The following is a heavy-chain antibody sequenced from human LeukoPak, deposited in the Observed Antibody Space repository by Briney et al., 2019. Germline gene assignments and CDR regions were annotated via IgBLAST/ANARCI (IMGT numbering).Heavy chain of an antibody. J-gene: IGHJ6*03. D-gene: IGHD3-3*01. CDR3: ASQLRFWGDYYMDV. CDR1: GLTVSSNY. Sequence: GGSLGLSCAASGLTVSSNYMSWVRQAPGKGLEWVSVIFSGGDTYYADSVKGRFSISRDSSKNTLYLQMNSLRAEDTAVYYCASQLRFWGDYYMDVWGKGTTVTVSS. V-gene: IGHV3-53*01. CDR2: IFSGGDT.